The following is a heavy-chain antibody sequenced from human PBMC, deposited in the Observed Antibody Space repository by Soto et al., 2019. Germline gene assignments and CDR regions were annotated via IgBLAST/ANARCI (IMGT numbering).Heavy chain of an antibody. V-gene: IGHV1-46*02. CDR3: ARGGAGYCSGGSCYGSGYYYGMDV. CDR2: INPSGRST. Sequence: ASVKVSCKASGYTFNSYYMHWARQSPGQGREWMGIINPSGRSTSYAQKFQGRVTMTRDTSTSTVYMELSSLRSEDTAVYSCARGGAGYCSGGSCYGSGYYYGMDVWGQGNTVTVSS. D-gene: IGHD2-15*01. J-gene: IGHJ6*02. CDR1: GYTFNSYY.